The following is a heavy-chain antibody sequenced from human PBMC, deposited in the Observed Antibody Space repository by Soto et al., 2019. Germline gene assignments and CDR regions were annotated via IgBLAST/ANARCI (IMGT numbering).Heavy chain of an antibody. CDR2: IIPIFGTA. D-gene: IGHD1-1*01. V-gene: IGHV1-69*01. CDR1: GGTFSSYA. CDR3: ARANSKRYYYYYYGMDV. J-gene: IGHJ6*02. Sequence: QVQLVQSGAEVKKPGSSVKVSCKASGGTFSSYAISWVRQAPGQGLEWMGGIIPIFGTANYAQKFQGRVTITADEFTSTAYMELSSLRSEDTAVYYGARANSKRYYYYYYGMDVWGQGTTVTVSS.